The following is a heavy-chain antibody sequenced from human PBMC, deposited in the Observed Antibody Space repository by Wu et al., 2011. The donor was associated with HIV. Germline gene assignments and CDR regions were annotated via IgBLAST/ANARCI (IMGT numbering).Heavy chain of an antibody. V-gene: IGHV1-18*04. CDR3: ARDDSSGWPEGFDY. CDR1: GYTFTGYY. J-gene: IGHJ4*02. Sequence: QVQLVQSGAEVKKPGASVKVSCKASGYTFTGYYMHWVRQAPGQGLEWMGWISTYEGDTHYSEKLQGRVTMTTDTSTSTAYMELRSLRFDDTAVYYCARDDSSGWPEGFDYWGQGTLVTVSS. CDR2: ISTYEGDT. D-gene: IGHD6-19*01.